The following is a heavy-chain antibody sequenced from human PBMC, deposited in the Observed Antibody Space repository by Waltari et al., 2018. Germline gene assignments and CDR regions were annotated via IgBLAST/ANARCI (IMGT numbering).Heavy chain of an antibody. J-gene: IGHJ6*03. CDR2: ISSSSSTI. Sequence: EVQLVESGGGLVQPGGSLRLSCAASGFTFSSYSMNWVRQAPGKGLEWVSYISSSSSTIYYADSVKGRFTISRDNAKNSLYLQMNSLRAEDTAVYYCARDTEVYGDYDNYYYYYMDVWGKGTTVTVSS. D-gene: IGHD4-17*01. CDR3: ARDTEVYGDYDNYYYYYMDV. V-gene: IGHV3-48*04. CDR1: GFTFSSYS.